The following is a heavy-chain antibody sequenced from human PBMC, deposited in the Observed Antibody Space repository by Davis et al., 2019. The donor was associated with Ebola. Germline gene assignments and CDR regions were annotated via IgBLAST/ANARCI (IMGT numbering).Heavy chain of an antibody. V-gene: IGHV3-23*01. CDR3: ANPLYYNGDY. CDR2: ITTGGST. J-gene: IGHJ4*02. Sequence: PGGSLRLSCAASGFTFSSYAMTWVRQGPGKGLEWVSVITTGGSTQYADSSKGRFTISRDNSKNTLYLQMNSLGAEDTAVYYCANPLYYNGDYWGQGTLVTVSS. D-gene: IGHD3-22*01. CDR1: GFTFSSYA.